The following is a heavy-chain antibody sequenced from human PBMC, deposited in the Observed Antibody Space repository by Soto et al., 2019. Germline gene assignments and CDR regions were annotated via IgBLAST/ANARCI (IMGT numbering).Heavy chain of an antibody. J-gene: IGHJ6*02. Sequence: LRLSCTASGFTFSHYAMSWFRQAPGKELEWVGFIRSKAYGGTTEYAASVKGRFTISRDDSKSIAYLQMNSLKTEDTAVYYCTRVYVDFARVEYYYGMDGLRQGTTGIV. CDR2: IRSKAYGGTT. D-gene: IGHD3-3*01. CDR1: GFTFSHYA. CDR3: TRVYVDFARVEYYYGMDG. V-gene: IGHV3-49*03.